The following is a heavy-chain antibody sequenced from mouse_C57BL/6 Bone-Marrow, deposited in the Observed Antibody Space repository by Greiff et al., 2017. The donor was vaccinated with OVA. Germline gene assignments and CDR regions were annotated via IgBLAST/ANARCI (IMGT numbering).Heavy chain of an antibody. Sequence: VKLQQPGAELVRPGSSVKLSCKASGYTFTSYWMDWVKQRPGQGLEWIGNIYPSDSETHYNQKFKDKATLTVDKSSSTAYMQLSSLTSEDSAVYYCARGGLRWYFDVWGTGTTVTVSS. J-gene: IGHJ1*03. CDR2: IYPSDSET. V-gene: IGHV1-61*01. CDR3: ARGGLRWYFDV. D-gene: IGHD2-4*01. CDR1: GYTFTSYW.